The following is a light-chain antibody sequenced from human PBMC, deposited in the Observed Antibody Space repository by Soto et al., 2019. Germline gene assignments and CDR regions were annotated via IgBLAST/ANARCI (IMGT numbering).Light chain of an antibody. V-gene: IGKV3-20*01. Sequence: EIVLTQSPGTLSLSPGERATLSCRASQSVSSSYLAWYQQKPGQAPRLLIYGASSRATGIPDRFSGSGSGTDFPLTISRLEPEDFAVYYCQQYCSSPATFGPGTKVDIK. CDR2: GAS. CDR3: QQYCSSPAT. CDR1: QSVSSSY. J-gene: IGKJ3*01.